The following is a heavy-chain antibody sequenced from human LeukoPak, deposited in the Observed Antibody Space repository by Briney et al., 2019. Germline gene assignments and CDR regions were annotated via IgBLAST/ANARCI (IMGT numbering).Heavy chain of an antibody. CDR2: ISYDGSNK. J-gene: IGHJ4*02. CDR3: AKDNERGYSYANTVGY. CDR1: GFTFSSYG. D-gene: IGHD5-18*01. Sequence: GGSLRLSCAASGFTFSSYGTHWVRQAPGKGLEWVAVISYDGSNKYYADSVKGRFTISRDNSKNTLYLQMNSLRAEDTAVYYCAKDNERGYSYANTVGYWGQGTLVTVSS. V-gene: IGHV3-30*18.